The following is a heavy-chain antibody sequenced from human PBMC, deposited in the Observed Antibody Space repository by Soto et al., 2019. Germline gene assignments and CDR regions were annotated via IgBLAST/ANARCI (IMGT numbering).Heavy chain of an antibody. CDR1: GGTIRSYC. CDR3: ARVSGELGYCSSTSCYYYYGMDV. J-gene: IGHJ6*02. D-gene: IGHD2-2*01. V-gene: IGHV4-59*01. Sequence: SETMSLTYTVSGGTIRSYCWSWLRQPPGKGLEWIGYIYYSGSTNYNPSLKSRVTISVDTSKNQFSLKLSSVTAADTAVYYCARVSGELGYCSSTSCYYYYGMDVWGQGTTVTVPS. CDR2: IYYSGST.